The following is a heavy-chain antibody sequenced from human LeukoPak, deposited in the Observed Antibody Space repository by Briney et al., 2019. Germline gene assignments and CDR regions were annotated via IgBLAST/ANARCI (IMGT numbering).Heavy chain of an antibody. CDR1: GYTFTGYY. CDR2: INPNSGGT. D-gene: IGHD5-18*01. Sequence: ASVKVSCKASGYTFTGYYMHWVRQAPGQGLEWMGWINPNSGGTNYAQKFQGRVTMTRDTSISTAYMELSSLRSEDTAVYYCARGGETWIHLAGYWGQGTLVTVSS. V-gene: IGHV1-2*02. CDR3: ARGGETWIHLAGY. J-gene: IGHJ4*02.